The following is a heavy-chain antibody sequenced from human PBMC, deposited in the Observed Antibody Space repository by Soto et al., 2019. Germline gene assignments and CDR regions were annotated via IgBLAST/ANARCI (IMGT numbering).Heavy chain of an antibody. CDR1: GFTFDSHW. Sequence: ESGGVLVQPGGSLRLSCVASGFTFDSHWMHWVRQAPGEGLVWVSRIKTDGYAAAYADSVKSPFTISRDSTKNTVYLQLNSLRAEDTAVDFSVRESGVAGDCWGQGTLVTVSS. V-gene: IGHV3-74*01. J-gene: IGHJ4*02. CDR2: IKTDGYAA. D-gene: IGHD6-19*01. CDR3: VRESGVAGDC.